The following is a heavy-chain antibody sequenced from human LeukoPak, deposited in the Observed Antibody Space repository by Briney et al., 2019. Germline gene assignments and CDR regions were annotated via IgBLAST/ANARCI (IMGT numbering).Heavy chain of an antibody. J-gene: IGHJ4*02. CDR2: IYYSGST. D-gene: IGHD4-23*01. CDR1: GGSIASDGYC. Sequence: SETLSLTCTVSGGSIASDGYCWGWIRQPPGKGLEWIENIYYSGSTHSNPSLKSRVTISVDTSKNHFSLKLSSVTAADTAVYYCARLRVLDYGGSSGPFDCWGQGTLVTVSS. CDR3: ARLRVLDYGGSSGPFDC. V-gene: IGHV4-39*02.